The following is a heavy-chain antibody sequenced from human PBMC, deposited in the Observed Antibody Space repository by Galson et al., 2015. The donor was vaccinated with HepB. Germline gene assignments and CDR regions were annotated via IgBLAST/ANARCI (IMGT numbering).Heavy chain of an antibody. Sequence: SLRLSCAASGFVFSTYGMHWVRQAPGKGLEWVAFIRYDGSNEYYADSVKGRFTISRDNSKNTLYLQMNSLRAEDTAVYYCAKDSHHYGSGSYSPDYWGQGTLVTVSS. J-gene: IGHJ4*02. CDR1: GFVFSTYG. D-gene: IGHD3-10*01. V-gene: IGHV3-30*02. CDR3: AKDSHHYGSGSYSPDY. CDR2: IRYDGSNE.